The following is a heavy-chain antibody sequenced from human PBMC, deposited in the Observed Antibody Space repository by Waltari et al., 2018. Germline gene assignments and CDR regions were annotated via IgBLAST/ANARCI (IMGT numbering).Heavy chain of an antibody. CDR1: GFTFSSYG. CDR2: IRYDGSNK. CDR3: ATYTGGVFSYYYMDV. D-gene: IGHD2-8*02. Sequence: QVQLVESGGGVVQPGGSLRLSCAASGFTFSSYGMHWVRQAPGKGLEWVAFIRYDGSNKYYADSVKGRFTISRDNSKNTLYLQMNSLRAEDTAVYYCATYTGGVFSYYYMDVWGEGTTITVSS. J-gene: IGHJ6*03. V-gene: IGHV3-30*02.